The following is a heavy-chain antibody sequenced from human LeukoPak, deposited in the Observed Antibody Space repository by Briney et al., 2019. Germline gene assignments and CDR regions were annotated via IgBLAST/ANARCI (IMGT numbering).Heavy chain of an antibody. CDR3: AREGGGSSSGLGY. CDR1: GGSISSGGYY. Sequence: SETLSLTCTVSGGSISSGGYYWSWIRQPPGKGLEWIGYIYHSGSTYYNPSLKSRVTISVDRSKNQFSLKLSSVTAADTAVYYCAREGGGSSSGLGYWGQGTLVTVSS. D-gene: IGHD6-19*01. J-gene: IGHJ4*02. CDR2: IYHSGST. V-gene: IGHV4-30-2*01.